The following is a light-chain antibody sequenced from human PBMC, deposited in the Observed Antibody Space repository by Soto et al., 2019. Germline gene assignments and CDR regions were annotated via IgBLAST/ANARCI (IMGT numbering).Light chain of an antibody. Sequence: SYELTKPLSVSVALGQSARITCGGNNIGSKHVHWYQQKPGQAPVLVIYRDSNRPSGIPERFAGSNSGNTATLTISRAQAGDEADYYCQVWDSSTARVFGEGTKLTVL. V-gene: IGLV3-9*01. CDR3: QVWDSSTARV. CDR2: RDS. J-gene: IGLJ3*02. CDR1: NIGSKH.